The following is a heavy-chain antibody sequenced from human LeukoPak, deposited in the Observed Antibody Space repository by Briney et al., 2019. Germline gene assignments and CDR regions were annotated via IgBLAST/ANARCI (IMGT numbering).Heavy chain of an antibody. V-gene: IGHV3-23*01. CDR3: ARDPYTPSIAVAVRGAFDI. D-gene: IGHD6-19*01. CDR1: GLTFSSYG. CDR2: ISGSGGST. Sequence: PGGSLRLSCAASGLTFSSYGMHWVRQAPGKGLEWVSAISGSGGSTYYADSVKGRFTISRDNAKNSLYLQMNSLRAEDTAVYYCARDPYTPSIAVAVRGAFDIWGQGTMVTVSS. J-gene: IGHJ3*02.